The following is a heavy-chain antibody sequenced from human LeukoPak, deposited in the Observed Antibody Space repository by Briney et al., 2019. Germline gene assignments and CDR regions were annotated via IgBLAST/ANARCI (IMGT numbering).Heavy chain of an antibody. CDR2: INAGSGNT. V-gene: IGHV1-3*01. J-gene: IGHJ4*02. Sequence: GASVKVSCKASGYTFTSYAMHWVRQAPGQRLEWMGWINAGSGNTKYSQKFQGRVTITRDTSASTAYMELSSLRSEDTAVYYCALEGYSSSWYWYFDYWGQGTLVTVSS. CDR3: ALEGYSSSWYWYFDY. CDR1: GYTFTSYA. D-gene: IGHD6-13*01.